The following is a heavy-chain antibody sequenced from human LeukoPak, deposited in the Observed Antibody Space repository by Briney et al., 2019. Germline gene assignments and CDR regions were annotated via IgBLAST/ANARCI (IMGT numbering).Heavy chain of an antibody. V-gene: IGHV3-43*02. CDR3: AKDSSRWFGEVNYYDYGMDL. Sequence: PGGSLRLSCAVSGFTFHVYYLHWVRHAPGKGLEWVFLISGDGGSTYYSNSVKVRFTISRDNSKSTLDLQMNSLKTEDTALYYCAKDSSRWFGEVNYYDYGMDLWGQGTTVTVSS. D-gene: IGHD3-10*01. CDR2: ISGDGGST. J-gene: IGHJ6*02. CDR1: GFTFHVYY.